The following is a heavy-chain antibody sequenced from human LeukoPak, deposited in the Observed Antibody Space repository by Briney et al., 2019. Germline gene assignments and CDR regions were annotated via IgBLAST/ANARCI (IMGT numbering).Heavy chain of an antibody. V-gene: IGHV4-59*12. CDR2: IYYSGST. CDR3: ARDGYYYDSSGYGFDI. CDR1: GGSISSYY. J-gene: IGHJ3*02. Sequence: TSETLSLTCTVSGGSISSYYWNWIRQPPGKGLEWIGYIYYSGSTNYNPTLKSRVTMSVDTSKNQFSLKLSSVTAADTAVYYCARDGYYYDSSGYGFDIWGQGTMVTVSS. D-gene: IGHD3-22*01.